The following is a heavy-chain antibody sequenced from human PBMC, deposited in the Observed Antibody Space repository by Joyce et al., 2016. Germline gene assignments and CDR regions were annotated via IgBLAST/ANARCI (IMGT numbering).Heavy chain of an antibody. V-gene: IGHV4-31*03. CDR1: GESITSVGYY. J-gene: IGHJ4*02. Sequence: QVQLQESVPGLVKPLQTLSLTCTVSGESITSVGYYWTWIRQHTGKGMEWIGFISYTGKTFYNPTLKSRLTISADTSKNQFSLKLTSVTAADAAMYYCTRGDYWGQGALVTVSS. CDR2: ISYTGKT. CDR3: TRGDY.